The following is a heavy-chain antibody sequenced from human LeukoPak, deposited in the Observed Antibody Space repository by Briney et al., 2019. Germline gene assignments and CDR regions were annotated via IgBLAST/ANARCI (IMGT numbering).Heavy chain of an antibody. J-gene: IGHJ6*02. V-gene: IGHV4-59*01. CDR1: GGPISSYY. D-gene: IGHD5-12*01. CDR3: ARDGSGYDYVYYYGMDV. Sequence: SETLSLTCTVAGGPISSYYWSWIRQPPGKGLEWIGYIYYSGSTNYNPSLKSRVTISVDTSKNQFSLKLSSVTAADTAVYYCARDGSGYDYVYYYGMDVWGQGTTVTVSS. CDR2: IYYSGST.